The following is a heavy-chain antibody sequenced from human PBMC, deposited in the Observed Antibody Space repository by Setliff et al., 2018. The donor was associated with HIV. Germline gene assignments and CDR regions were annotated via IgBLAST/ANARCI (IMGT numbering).Heavy chain of an antibody. CDR2: INHSGTS. CDR3: ARGVPLLPPNF. V-gene: IGHV4-38-2*02. J-gene: IGHJ4*02. D-gene: IGHD2-21*02. Sequence: SETLSLTCSVSGGSLQGYYWGWIRQPPGKGLEWIGSINHSGTSYYNPSLKSRVTISIDTSERQFSLRMTSTTAADTAVYYCARGVPLLPPNFWGQGTLVTVSS. CDR1: GGSLQGYY.